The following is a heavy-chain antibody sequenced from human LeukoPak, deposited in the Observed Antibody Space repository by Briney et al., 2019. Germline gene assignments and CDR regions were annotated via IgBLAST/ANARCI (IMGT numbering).Heavy chain of an antibody. J-gene: IGHJ4*02. CDR2: ISSSGSTI. CDR3: AKDHYDSSGYYPWDY. D-gene: IGHD3-22*01. V-gene: IGHV3-11*04. Sequence: GGSLRLSCAASGFTFSDYYMSWIRQAPGKGLEWVSYISSSGSTIYYADSVKGRFTISRDNAKNSLYLQMNSLRAEDTAVYYCAKDHYDSSGYYPWDYWGQGTLVTVSS. CDR1: GFTFSDYY.